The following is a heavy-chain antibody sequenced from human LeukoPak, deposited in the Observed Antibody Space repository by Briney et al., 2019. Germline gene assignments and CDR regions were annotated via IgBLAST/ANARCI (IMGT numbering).Heavy chain of an antibody. CDR1: GGSFSGYH. V-gene: IGHV4-34*01. Sequence: PSETLSLTCAVYGGSFSGYHWSWIRQPPGKGLEWIGEINHSGSTNYNPSPKSRVIISVDTSKNQFSLKLTSVTAADTAVYYCARGGRGPVGYSSSWYRSPYFFEHWGRGTLVTVSS. D-gene: IGHD6-13*01. J-gene: IGHJ4*02. CDR2: INHSGST. CDR3: ARGGRGPVGYSSSWYRSPYFFEH.